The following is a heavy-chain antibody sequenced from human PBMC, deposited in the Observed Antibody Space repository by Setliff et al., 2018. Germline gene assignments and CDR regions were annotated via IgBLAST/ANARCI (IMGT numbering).Heavy chain of an antibody. CDR2: ISSYNDVT. Sequence: ASVKVSCKASGYVFKSYGISWVRQAPGQGLEWMGWISSYNDVTNYAQSFQGRVTMTTDTSKSAAYMDLRGLRSDDTAVYYCAISTLSICSGGSCPNAFDVWGQGTMVTVSS. J-gene: IGHJ3*01. D-gene: IGHD2-15*01. V-gene: IGHV1-18*01. CDR3: AISTLSICSGGSCPNAFDV. CDR1: GYVFKSYG.